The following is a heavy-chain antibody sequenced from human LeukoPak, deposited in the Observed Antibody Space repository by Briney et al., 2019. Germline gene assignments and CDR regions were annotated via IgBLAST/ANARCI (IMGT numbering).Heavy chain of an antibody. D-gene: IGHD6-13*01. CDR2: IYSGGST. CDR1: GFTVSSNY. CDR3: ARGGAAAGKYYFDY. J-gene: IGHJ4*02. V-gene: IGHV3-66*02. Sequence: GGSLRLSCAASGFTVSSNYVSWVRQAPGKGLEWASVIYSGGSTYYADSVKGRFTISRDNSKNTLYLQMNSLRAEDTAVYYCARGGAAAGKYYFDYWGQGTLVTVSS.